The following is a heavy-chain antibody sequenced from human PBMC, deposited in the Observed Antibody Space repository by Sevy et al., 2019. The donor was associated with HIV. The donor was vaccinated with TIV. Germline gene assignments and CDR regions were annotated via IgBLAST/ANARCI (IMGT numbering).Heavy chain of an antibody. Sequence: ASVKVSCKVSGYTFTTYRIFWVREAPGQGLESMGWISPHNGDTDYAQKFQGRVTLITDKSTSTDYMELRGLRSDDTAVHFNPTTNGSGSRCYPPAYWGQGTRVTVS. J-gene: IGHJ4*02. CDR2: ISPHNGDT. D-gene: IGHD2-15*01. V-gene: IGHV1-18*01. CDR3: PTTNGSGSRCYPPAY. CDR1: GYTFTTYR.